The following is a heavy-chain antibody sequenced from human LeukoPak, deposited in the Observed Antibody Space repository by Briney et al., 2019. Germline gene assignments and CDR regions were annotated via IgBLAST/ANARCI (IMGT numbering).Heavy chain of an antibody. CDR1: GFTFSSYG. CDR3: ARDRLDGHYDY. CDR2: IWYDGSNK. D-gene: IGHD3/OR15-3a*01. Sequence: GGSLRLSCAASGFTFSSYGMHWVRQAPGKGLEWVAVIWYDGSNKYYADSVKGRFTISRDNSKNALYLQMNSLRAEDTAVYYCARDRLDGHYDYWGQGTLVTVSS. V-gene: IGHV3-33*01. J-gene: IGHJ4*02.